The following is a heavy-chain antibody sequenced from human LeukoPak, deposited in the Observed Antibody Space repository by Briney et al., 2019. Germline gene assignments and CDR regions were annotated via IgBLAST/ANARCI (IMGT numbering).Heavy chain of an antibody. CDR2: ISRNSYT. V-gene: IGHV3-11*06. CDR1: GFTFSDYY. D-gene: IGHD6-13*01. Sequence: PGGSLRLSCAASGFTFSDYYMSWIRQAPGKGLEWVSYISRNSYTNYADSVKGRFTISRDNAKNSLYLQMDSLRAEDTAVYYCARMGIAAVGAYYFYYWGQGTLVAVSS. CDR3: ARMGIAAVGAYYFYY. J-gene: IGHJ4*02.